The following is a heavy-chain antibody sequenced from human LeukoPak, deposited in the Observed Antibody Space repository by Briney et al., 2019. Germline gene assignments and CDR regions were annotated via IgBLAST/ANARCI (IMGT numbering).Heavy chain of an antibody. D-gene: IGHD3-22*01. CDR2: IIPIFGTA. Sequence: SVKVSCKASGGTFSSYAISWVRQAPGQGLEWMGGIIPIFGTANYAQKFQGRVTITTDESTSTAYMELSSLRSEDTAVYYCARGVGYYSSGYYYVGDFDYWGRGTLVTVSS. CDR3: ARGVGYYSSGYYYVGDFDY. J-gene: IGHJ4*02. CDR1: GGTFSSYA. V-gene: IGHV1-69*05.